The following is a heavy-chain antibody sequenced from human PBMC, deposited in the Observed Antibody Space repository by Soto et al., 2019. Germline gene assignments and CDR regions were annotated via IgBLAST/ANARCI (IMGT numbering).Heavy chain of an antibody. V-gene: IGHV1-69*13. J-gene: IGHJ5*02. D-gene: IGHD6-19*01. Sequence: ASVKVSCKASGGTFSSYAISWVRQAPGQGLEWMGGIIPIFGTANYAQKFQGRVTITADESTSTAYMELSSLRSEDTAVYYCARDPGIAVAGASNWFDPWGQGTLVTVS. CDR3: ARDPGIAVAGASNWFDP. CDR2: IIPIFGTA. CDR1: GGTFSSYA.